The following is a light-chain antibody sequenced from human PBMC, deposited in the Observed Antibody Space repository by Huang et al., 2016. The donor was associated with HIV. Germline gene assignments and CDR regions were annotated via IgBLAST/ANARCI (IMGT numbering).Light chain of an antibody. J-gene: IGKJ2*01. Sequence: IQMTQSPSSQSAAIGDRVTITCRASQAISNSLAWYQQKPGKAPKLLLYAASRLKSGVPSRFSGSGAGTTYTLTISSLRPEDFATFYCQQYFTTPPWTFGQGTKLEIK. CDR3: QQYFTTPPWT. V-gene: IGKV1-NL1*01. CDR2: AAS. CDR1: QAISNS.